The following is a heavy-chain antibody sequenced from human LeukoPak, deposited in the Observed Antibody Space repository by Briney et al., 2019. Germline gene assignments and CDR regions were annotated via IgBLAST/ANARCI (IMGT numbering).Heavy chain of an antibody. CDR1: GYTFSNYA. CDR3: ARLSPRSDAFDI. CDR2: ISAYNGNT. V-gene: IGHV1-18*01. Sequence: ASVKVSCKASGYTFSNYAINWVRQAPGQGLEWMGWISAYNGNTNYAQKLQGRVTMTTDTSTSTAYMELRSLRSDDTAVYYCARLSPRSDAFDIWGQGTMVTVSS. J-gene: IGHJ3*02.